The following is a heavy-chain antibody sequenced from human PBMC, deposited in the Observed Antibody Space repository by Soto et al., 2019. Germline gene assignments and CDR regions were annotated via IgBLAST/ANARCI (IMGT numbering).Heavy chain of an antibody. V-gene: IGHV3-30*03. J-gene: IGHJ6*01. CDR3: ARTRSAWSDFHYYSLEV. CDR2: ISCDSTKT. CDR1: GFTFNSYC. D-gene: IGHD1-26*01. Sequence: PGGSLRLSCAASGFTFNSYCMHLVRQVPGNGLEWVSFISCDSTKTYYADSVKGRFTISRENSNSALYVQMNSLTGEDTAVYYCARTRSAWSDFHYYSLEVWGQGTTVTFSS.